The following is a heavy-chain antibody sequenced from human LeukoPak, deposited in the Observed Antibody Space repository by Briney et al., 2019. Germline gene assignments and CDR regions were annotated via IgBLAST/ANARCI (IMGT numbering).Heavy chain of an antibody. D-gene: IGHD2-2*01. CDR1: GGSISSGGYY. V-gene: IGHV4-61*08. CDR2: IYYSGST. CDR3: ARLVGYCSSTSCYGLPYYYYMDV. Sequence: SETLSLTCTVSGGSISSGGYYWSWIRQHPGKGLEWIGYIYYSGSTNYNPSLKSRVTISVDTSKNQFSLKLSSVTAADTAVYYCARLVGYCSSTSCYGLPYYYYMDVWGKGTTVTVSS. J-gene: IGHJ6*03.